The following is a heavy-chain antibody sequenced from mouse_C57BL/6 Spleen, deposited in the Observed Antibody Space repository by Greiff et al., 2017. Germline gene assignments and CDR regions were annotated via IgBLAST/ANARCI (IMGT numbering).Heavy chain of an antibody. D-gene: IGHD2-4*01. CDR2: IYPGDGDT. J-gene: IGHJ2*01. Sequence: QVQLQQSGPELVKPGASVKISCKASGYAFRSSWMNWVKQRPGKGLEWIGRIYPGDGDTNYNGKFKGKATLTADKSSSTAYMQLSSLTSEDSAVYFCARREDYDGNFDYWGQGTTLTVSS. V-gene: IGHV1-82*01. CDR3: ARREDYDGNFDY. CDR1: GYAFRSSW.